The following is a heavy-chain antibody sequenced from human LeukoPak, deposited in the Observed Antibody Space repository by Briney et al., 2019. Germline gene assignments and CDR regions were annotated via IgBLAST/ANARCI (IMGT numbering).Heavy chain of an antibody. J-gene: IGHJ3*02. CDR1: GFTFSSYG. Sequence: GGSLRLSCAAPGFTFSSYGMHWVRQAPGKGLEWVAVISYDGSNKYYADSVKGRFTISRDNSKNTLYLQMNSLRAEDTAVYYCAKDQKHYYDSSGRDAFDIWGQGTMVTVSS. CDR2: ISYDGSNK. CDR3: AKDQKHYYDSSGRDAFDI. V-gene: IGHV3-30*18. D-gene: IGHD3-22*01.